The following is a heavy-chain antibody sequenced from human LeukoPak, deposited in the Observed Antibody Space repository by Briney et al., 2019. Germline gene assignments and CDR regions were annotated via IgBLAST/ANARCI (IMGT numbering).Heavy chain of an antibody. CDR2: FDPEDGET. Sequence: ASVKVSCKVSGYTLTELSMHWVRQAPGKGLEWMGGFDPEDGETIYAQKFQGRVTMTEDTSTDTAYMELSSLRSEDTAVYYCATGGVVVTASAWFDPWGQGTLVTVYS. J-gene: IGHJ5*02. CDR1: GYTLTELS. V-gene: IGHV1-24*01. CDR3: ATGGVVVTASAWFDP. D-gene: IGHD2-21*02.